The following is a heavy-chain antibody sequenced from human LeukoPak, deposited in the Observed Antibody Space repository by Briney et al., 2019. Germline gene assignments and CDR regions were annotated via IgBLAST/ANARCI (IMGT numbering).Heavy chain of an antibody. D-gene: IGHD2-15*01. CDR2: ISGSGGAT. V-gene: IGHV3-23*01. CDR1: GFTFRNYA. Sequence: PGASLRLSCVGSGFTFRNYAMSWVRQAPGKGLEWVSAISGSGGATYYADSVKGRFTISRDNSRNTLYLQMNSLRAEDTAVYYCAKDCSFWGQGTLVTVSS. CDR3: AKDCSF. J-gene: IGHJ4*02.